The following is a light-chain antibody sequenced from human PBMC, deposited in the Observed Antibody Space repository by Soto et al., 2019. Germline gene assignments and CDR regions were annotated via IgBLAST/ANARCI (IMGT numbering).Light chain of an antibody. Sequence: DIQMTQSPSTLSASVGDRVTITCRASQSVSSWLAWYQRKPGKAPNLLIFKASNLENGVPSRFSGSGSGTEFTLTISSLQPDDFATYYCQQYHSYSYTFGQGTKLEI. V-gene: IGKV1-5*03. CDR1: QSVSSW. J-gene: IGKJ2*01. CDR3: QQYHSYSYT. CDR2: KAS.